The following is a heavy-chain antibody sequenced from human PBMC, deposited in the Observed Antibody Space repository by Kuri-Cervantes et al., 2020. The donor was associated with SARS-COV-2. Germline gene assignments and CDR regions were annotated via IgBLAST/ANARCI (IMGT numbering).Heavy chain of an antibody. J-gene: IGHJ6*03. Sequence: LSLTCAASGFTFSSYAMHWVRQAPGKGLEWVAVISYDGSNKYYADSVKGRFTISRDNSKNTLYLQMNSLRAEDTAVYYCAKDSNDFWSGGGWHYYYYYYIDVWGKGTTVTVSS. CDR3: AKDSNDFWSGGGWHYYYYYYIDV. V-gene: IGHV3-30-3*01. CDR1: GFTFSSYA. CDR2: ISYDGSNK. D-gene: IGHD3-3*01.